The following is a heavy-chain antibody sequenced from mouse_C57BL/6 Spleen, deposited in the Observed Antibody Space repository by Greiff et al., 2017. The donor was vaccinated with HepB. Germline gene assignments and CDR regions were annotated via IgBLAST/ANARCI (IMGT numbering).Heavy chain of an antibody. CDR3: ARSARFTTVVAKDWFAY. J-gene: IGHJ3*01. CDR2: IWWDDDK. D-gene: IGHD1-1*01. Sequence: ESGPGILQPSQTLSLTCSFSGFSLSTFGMGVGWIRQPSGKGLEWLAHIWWDDDKYYNSALKSRLTISKDTYKNQVFLKIANVDTADTATYYCARSARFTTVVAKDWFAYWGQGTLVTVSA. CDR1: GFSLSTFGMG. V-gene: IGHV8-8*01.